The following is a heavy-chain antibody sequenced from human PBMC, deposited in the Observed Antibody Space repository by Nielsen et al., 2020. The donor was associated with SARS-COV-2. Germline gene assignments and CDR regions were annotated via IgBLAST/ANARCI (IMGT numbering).Heavy chain of an antibody. V-gene: IGHV1-18*01. CDR2: ISTNNGNV. Sequence: ASVKVSCKASDNTFTSITWVRQAPGQGLEWMGRISTNNGNVKYAQNLQDRVTLTADSSTTTVYMDLRRLTPDDTAVYYCARFRKEWELLRRGLDYWGQGTLVTVSS. J-gene: IGHJ4*02. CDR1: DNTFTS. CDR3: ARFRKEWELLRRGLDY. D-gene: IGHD1-26*01.